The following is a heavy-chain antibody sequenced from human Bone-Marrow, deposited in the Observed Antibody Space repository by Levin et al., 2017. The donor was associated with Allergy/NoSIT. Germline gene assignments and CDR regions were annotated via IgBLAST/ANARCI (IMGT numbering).Heavy chain of an antibody. CDR1: GGSFSSSG. V-gene: IGHV1-69*01. CDR2: IIPIYEIT. CDR3: ARRAPTAQMGDPYFDY. Sequence: KISCKASGGSFSSSGITWVRQAPGQGLEWMGGIIPIYEITNYAQKLQDRVTITADVSTRTAFMELSSLTFEDTAVYYCARRAPTAQMGDPYFDYWGQGTLVTVSS. D-gene: IGHD1-26*01. J-gene: IGHJ4*02.